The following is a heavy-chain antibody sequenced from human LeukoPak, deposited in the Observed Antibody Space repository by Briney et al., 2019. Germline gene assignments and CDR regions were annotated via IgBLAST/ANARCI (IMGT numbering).Heavy chain of an antibody. CDR1: GYTFTSYD. CDR3: ARRFSYAADFDY. J-gene: IGHJ4*02. D-gene: IGHD2-2*01. CDR2: MNPNSGNT. V-gene: IGHV1-8*01. Sequence: ASVKVSCKAAGYTFTSYDINWVRQATGQGLEWMGWMNPNSGNTGYAQKFQGRVTMTRNTSTDTAYMELSSLRSEDTAIYFCARRFSYAADFDYWGQGTLVTVSS.